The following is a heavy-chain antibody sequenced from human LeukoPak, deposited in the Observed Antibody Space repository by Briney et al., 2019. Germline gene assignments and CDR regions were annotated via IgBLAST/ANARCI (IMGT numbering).Heavy chain of an antibody. Sequence: GGSLRLSCVASGFILSGYWMYWVRQAPGKGLMYISRNNGDGSTTNYTDVVKGRFTMSRDNVKNTLYLQMNSLRVEDTAVYYCARDPRNVGLAPWGQGTLVTVSS. CDR2: NNGDGSTT. CDR3: ARDPRNVGLAP. D-gene: IGHD2-15*01. V-gene: IGHV3-74*01. CDR1: GFILSGYW. J-gene: IGHJ5*02.